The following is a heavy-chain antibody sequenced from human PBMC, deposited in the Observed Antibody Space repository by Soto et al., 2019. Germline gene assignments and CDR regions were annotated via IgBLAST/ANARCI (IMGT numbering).Heavy chain of an antibody. D-gene: IGHD5-18*01. CDR1: GGTFSSYA. J-gene: IGHJ3*02. CDR3: AREVDTAMGPDAFDI. CDR2: IIPIFGTA. V-gene: IGHV1-69*13. Sequence: SVKVSCKASGGTFSSYAISWVRQAPGQGLEWMGGIIPIFGTANYAQKFQGRVTITADESTSTAYMELSSLRSEDTAVYYCAREVDTAMGPDAFDIWGQGTMVTVSS.